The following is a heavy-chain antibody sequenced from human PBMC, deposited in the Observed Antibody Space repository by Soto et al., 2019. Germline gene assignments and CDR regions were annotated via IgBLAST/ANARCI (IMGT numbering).Heavy chain of an antibody. D-gene: IGHD3-10*01. CDR2: IRSKAYGGTT. J-gene: IGHJ3*02. V-gene: IGHV3-49*03. Sequence: GGSLRLSCTASGFTFGDYAMSWFRQAPGKGLEWVGFIRSKAYGGTTEYAASVKGRFTISRDDSKSIAYLQMNSLKTEDTAVYYCSGSYYNDAAFDIWGQGTMVTVSS. CDR3: SGSYYNDAAFDI. CDR1: GFTFGDYA.